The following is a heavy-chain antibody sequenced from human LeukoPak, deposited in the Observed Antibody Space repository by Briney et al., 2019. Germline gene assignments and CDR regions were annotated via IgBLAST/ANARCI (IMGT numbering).Heavy chain of an antibody. V-gene: IGHV1-69*06. CDR2: IIPIFGTA. CDR3: ARVVYSGYDFRGAMDV. J-gene: IGHJ6*03. Sequence: ASVKVSCKASGGTFSSYAISWVRQAPGQGLEWMGGIIPIFGTANYAQKFQGRVTITADKSTSTAYMELSSLRSEDTAVYYCARVVYSGYDFRGAMDVWGKGTTVTVSS. D-gene: IGHD5-12*01. CDR1: GGTFSSYA.